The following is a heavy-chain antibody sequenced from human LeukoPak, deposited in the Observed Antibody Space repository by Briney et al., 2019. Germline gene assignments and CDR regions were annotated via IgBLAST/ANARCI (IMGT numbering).Heavy chain of an antibody. J-gene: IGHJ4*01. V-gene: IGHV3-23*01. Sequence: GGSLRLSCAASGFTFSIYAMICVRQAPGKGLECGSAVSGRGGSTYYADAVKGRFTISRDNSKNTLYLQMTSLRAEATAVYYCAKDEGYFDYWGHGTLVTVSS. CDR2: VSGRGGST. CDR1: GFTFSIYA. CDR3: AKDEGYFDY.